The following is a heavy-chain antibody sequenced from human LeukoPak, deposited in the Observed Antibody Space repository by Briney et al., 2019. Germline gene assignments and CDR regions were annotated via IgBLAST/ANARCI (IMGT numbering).Heavy chain of an antibody. CDR2: MNPNSGNT. D-gene: IGHD3-3*01. V-gene: IGHV1-8*03. CDR3: ARGRGTIFGVAKGDPAY. Sequence: ASVKVSCKASGYTFTSYDINWMRQATGQGLERMGWMNPNSGNTGYAQKFQGRVTITRNTSISTAYMELGSLRSEDTAVYYCARGRGTIFGVAKGDPAYWGQGTLVTVSS. CDR1: GYTFTSYD. J-gene: IGHJ4*02.